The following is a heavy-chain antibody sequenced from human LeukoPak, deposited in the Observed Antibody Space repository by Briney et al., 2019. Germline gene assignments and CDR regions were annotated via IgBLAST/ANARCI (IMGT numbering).Heavy chain of an antibody. J-gene: IGHJ4*02. V-gene: IGHV3-7*01. Sequence: GGSLRLSCAASGFTFSSYWMTWVRRAPGKGLEWVANIKQDGSETYYVDSVKGRFTISRDNAKNSLYLQMNSLRAEDTGVYYCARDYYASGSHDYWGQGTLVTVPS. D-gene: IGHD3-10*01. CDR1: GFTFSSYW. CDR3: ARDYYASGSHDY. CDR2: IKQDGSET.